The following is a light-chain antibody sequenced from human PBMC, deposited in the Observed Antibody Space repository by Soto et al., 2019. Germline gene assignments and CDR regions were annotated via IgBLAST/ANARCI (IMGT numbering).Light chain of an antibody. CDR1: SGHSSYA. Sequence: QHVLTQSPSASASLGASVNLTCTLSSGHSSYAIAWHQQQPEKGPRFLMMLNSDGSHNKGDGIPDRFSGSSSGAERCLTISSLQSEDEADYYCQTWGTGIRAFGGGTKLTVL. V-gene: IGLV4-69*01. CDR3: QTWGTGIRA. J-gene: IGLJ3*02. CDR2: LNSDGSH.